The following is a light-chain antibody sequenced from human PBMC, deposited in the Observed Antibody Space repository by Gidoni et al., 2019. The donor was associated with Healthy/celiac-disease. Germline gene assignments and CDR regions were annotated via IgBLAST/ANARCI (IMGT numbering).Light chain of an antibody. J-gene: IGKJ1*01. V-gene: IGKV1-5*03. CDR1: QSISSW. CDR3: QQYNSYPT. CDR2: KAS. Sequence: ASVGDRVTITCRASQSISSWLAWYQQKPGKAPKLLIYKASSLESGVPSRFSGSGSGTEFTLTISSLQPDDFATYYCQQYNSYPTFGQGTKVEIK.